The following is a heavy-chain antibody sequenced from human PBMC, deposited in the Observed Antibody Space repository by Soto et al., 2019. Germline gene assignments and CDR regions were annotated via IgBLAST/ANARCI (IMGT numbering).Heavy chain of an antibody. Sequence: SETLSLTCAVYGGSFSGYYWSWIRQPPGKGLEWIGEINHSGSTNYNPSLKSRVTISVDTSKNQFSLKLSSVTAADTAVYYCARGTPRQWLTGRFYYFDYWGQGTLVTVS. CDR2: INHSGST. D-gene: IGHD6-19*01. CDR3: ARGTPRQWLTGRFYYFDY. J-gene: IGHJ4*02. V-gene: IGHV4-34*01. CDR1: GGSFSGYY.